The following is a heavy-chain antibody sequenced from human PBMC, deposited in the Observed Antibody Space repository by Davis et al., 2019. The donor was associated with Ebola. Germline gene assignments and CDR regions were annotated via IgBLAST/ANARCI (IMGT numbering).Heavy chain of an antibody. CDR2: IKQDGSEK. Sequence: GESLKISCAASGFIFSSYSMNWVRQAPGKGLEWVANIKQDGSEKYYVDSVKGRFTISRDNAKNSLYLQMNSLRAEDTAVYYCASGLVGNWGQGTLVTVSS. CDR1: GFIFSSYS. D-gene: IGHD6-6*01. J-gene: IGHJ4*02. CDR3: ASGLVGN. V-gene: IGHV3-7*03.